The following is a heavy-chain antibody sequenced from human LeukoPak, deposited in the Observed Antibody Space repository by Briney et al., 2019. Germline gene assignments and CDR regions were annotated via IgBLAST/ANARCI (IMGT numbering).Heavy chain of an antibody. CDR1: GGSISSSSYY. CDR3: ARHRMYYYDSSGRGVADAFDM. D-gene: IGHD3-22*01. Sequence: TSETLSLTCTVSGGSISSSSYYWGWIRQPPGKGLEWIGSIYYSGSTYYNPSLKSRVTISVDTSKNQFSLKLSSVTAADTAVYYCARHRMYYYDSSGRGVADAFDMWGQGTMVTVSS. CDR2: IYYSGST. V-gene: IGHV4-39*01. J-gene: IGHJ3*02.